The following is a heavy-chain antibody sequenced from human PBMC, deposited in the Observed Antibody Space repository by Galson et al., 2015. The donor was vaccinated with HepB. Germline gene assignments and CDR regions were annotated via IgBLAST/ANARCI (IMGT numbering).Heavy chain of an antibody. CDR3: ARGGYSSGWYDWFDP. Sequence: SLRLSCAASGFTFSSYAMSWVRQAPGKGLEWVSAISGSGGSTYYADSVKGRFTISRDNSKNTLYLQMNSLRAEDTAVYYCARGGYSSGWYDWFDPWGQGTLVTVSS. CDR2: ISGSGGST. CDR1: GFTFSSYA. V-gene: IGHV3-23*01. J-gene: IGHJ5*02. D-gene: IGHD6-19*01.